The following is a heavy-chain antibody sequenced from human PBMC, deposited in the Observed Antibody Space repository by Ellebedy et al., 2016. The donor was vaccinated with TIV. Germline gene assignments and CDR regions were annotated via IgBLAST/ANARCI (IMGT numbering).Heavy chain of an antibody. Sequence: AASVKVSCKASGYTFINYGVTWVRQAPVQGLERMGWISGYNGHTNYAQKFQGRVTMTTDTSTNTAYMDLRSLRSDDTGVYYCARDRPTLLTGDSSDYWGQGTLVTVSS. J-gene: IGHJ4*02. V-gene: IGHV1-18*01. CDR3: ARDRPTLLTGDSSDY. CDR2: ISGYNGHT. CDR1: GYTFINYG. D-gene: IGHD3-9*01.